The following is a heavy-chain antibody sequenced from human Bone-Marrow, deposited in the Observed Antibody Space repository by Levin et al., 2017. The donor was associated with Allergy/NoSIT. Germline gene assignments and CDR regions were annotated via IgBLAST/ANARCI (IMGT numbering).Heavy chain of an antibody. CDR1: GFSVNNNGVG. J-gene: IGHJ4*02. V-gene: IGHV2-5*02. D-gene: IGHD3-9*01. CDR2: NYWDGDE. CDR3: AHTYCRDLLTPDFDS. Sequence: TLSLTCTFSGFSVNNNGVGVGWIRQPPGKALEWLAFNYWDGDERYNPTLRDRLTVTKYNSKNQVVLSMTDMDHVDTGTYYCAHTYCRDLLTPDFDSWGQGTLVTVSS.